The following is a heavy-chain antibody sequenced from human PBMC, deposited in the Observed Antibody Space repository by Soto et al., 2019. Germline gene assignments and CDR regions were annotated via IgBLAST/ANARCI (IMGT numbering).Heavy chain of an antibody. D-gene: IGHD2-2*01. J-gene: IGHJ6*02. CDR2: ISGSGGST. CDR3: AKDLSPFVPGAANYYGMDV. CDR1: GFTFSSYA. Sequence: GSLRLSCAASGFTFSSYAMSWVRQAPGKGLEWVSIISGSGGSTYYADSVKGRFTISRDNSKNTLYLQMNSLRAEDTAVYYCAKDLSPFVPGAANYYGMDVWGQGTTVTVSS. V-gene: IGHV3-23*01.